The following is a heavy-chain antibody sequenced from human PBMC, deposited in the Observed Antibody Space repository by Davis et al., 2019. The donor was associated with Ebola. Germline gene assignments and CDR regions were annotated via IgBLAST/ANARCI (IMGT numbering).Heavy chain of an antibody. CDR3: ARGRYDFWSGYYNGPFDY. V-gene: IGHV4-4*02. CDR2: IYHSGST. D-gene: IGHD3-3*01. CDR1: GGSISSSNW. Sequence: MPSETLSLTCAVSGGSISSSNWWSWVRQPPGKGLEWIGEIYHSGSTNYNPSLKSRVTISVDKSKNQFSLKLSSVTAADTAVYYCARGRYDFWSGYYNGPFDYWGQGTLVTVSS. J-gene: IGHJ4*02.